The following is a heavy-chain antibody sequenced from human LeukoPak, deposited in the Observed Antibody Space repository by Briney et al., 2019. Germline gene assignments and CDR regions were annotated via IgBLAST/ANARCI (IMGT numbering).Heavy chain of an antibody. D-gene: IGHD6-13*01. V-gene: IGHV4-59*01. J-gene: IGHJ5*02. Sequence: PSETLSLTCTVSGGSMSSYYWSWIRQPPGKGPEWIGYIYHSGSTNYNASLKSRVTISVDTSKNQFSLKLSSVTAADTAVYYCARVSGSRTTYNWFDPWGQGTLVTVSS. CDR3: ARVSGSRTTYNWFDP. CDR1: GGSMSSYY. CDR2: IYHSGST.